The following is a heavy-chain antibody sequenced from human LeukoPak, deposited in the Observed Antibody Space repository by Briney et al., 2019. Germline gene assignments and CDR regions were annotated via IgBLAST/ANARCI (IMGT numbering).Heavy chain of an antibody. V-gene: IGHV2-5*02. Sequence: SGPTLVKPTQTLTLTCTFSGFSLSTRGVGVGWIRQPPGKALEWLSLISWDEDKRYSPSLKSRLTITKDTSKNQVVLTMTNMDPVDTATYYCAHLYYYDSSGYPDYWGRGTLVTVSS. J-gene: IGHJ4*02. CDR2: ISWDEDK. CDR1: GFSLSTRGVG. CDR3: AHLYYYDSSGYPDY. D-gene: IGHD3-22*01.